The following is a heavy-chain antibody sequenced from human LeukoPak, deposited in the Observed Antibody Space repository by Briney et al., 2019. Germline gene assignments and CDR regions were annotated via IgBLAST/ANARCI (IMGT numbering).Heavy chain of an antibody. V-gene: IGHV3-7*03. CDR2: INHNGNVN. J-gene: IGHJ6*02. CDR3: ARGGGLDV. Sequence: GGSLRLSCAASGFTFSSYAMSWARQAPGKGLKWVASINHNGNVNYYVDSVKGRFTISRDNAKNSLYLQMSNLRAEDTAVYFCARGGGLDVWGQGATVTVSS. CDR1: GFTFSSYA. D-gene: IGHD3-16*01.